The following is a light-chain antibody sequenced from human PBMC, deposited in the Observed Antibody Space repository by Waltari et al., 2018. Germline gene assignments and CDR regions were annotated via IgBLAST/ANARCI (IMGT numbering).Light chain of an antibody. V-gene: IGKV3-15*01. CDR3: QHYNNWPLT. Sequence: EIVMTQSPATLSVSPGERATLSCRASQNVTTSFAWYQQKPGQAPRLLIHRASIRATDIPGRFSGSGSGTEFTLTISGLQSEDFAVYFCQHYNNWPLTFGGGTKVEIK. CDR2: RAS. CDR1: QNVTTS. J-gene: IGKJ4*01.